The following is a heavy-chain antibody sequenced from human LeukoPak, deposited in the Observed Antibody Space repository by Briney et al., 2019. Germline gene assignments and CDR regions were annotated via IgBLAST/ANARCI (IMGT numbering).Heavy chain of an antibody. J-gene: IGHJ4*02. CDR1: GFTFSSYS. V-gene: IGHV3-21*01. Sequence: GGSLRLSCAASGFTFSSYSMNWVRQAPGKGLEWVSSISSSSSYIYYADSVKGRFTISRDNAKNSLYLQMNSLRAEDTAVYYCARDLETVRKPYSSGWYYNYWGQGTLVTVSS. CDR2: ISSSSSYI. D-gene: IGHD6-19*01. CDR3: ARDLETVRKPYSSGWYYNY.